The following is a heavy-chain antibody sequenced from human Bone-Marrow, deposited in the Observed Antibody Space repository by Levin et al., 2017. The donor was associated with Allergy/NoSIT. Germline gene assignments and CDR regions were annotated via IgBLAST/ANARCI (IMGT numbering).Heavy chain of an antibody. Sequence: SVKVSCKASGGTFSSYAISWVRQAPGQGLEWMGGIIPIFGTANYAQKFQGRVTITADKSTSTAYMELSSLRSEDTAVYYCARAGVAARLNWFDPWGQGTLVTVSS. J-gene: IGHJ5*02. D-gene: IGHD6-6*01. CDR1: GGTFSSYA. V-gene: IGHV1-69*06. CDR3: ARAGVAARLNWFDP. CDR2: IIPIFGTA.